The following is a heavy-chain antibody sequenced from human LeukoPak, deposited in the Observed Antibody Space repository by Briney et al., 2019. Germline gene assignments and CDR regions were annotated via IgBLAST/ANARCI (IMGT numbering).Heavy chain of an antibody. J-gene: IGHJ6*04. Sequence: GGSLRLSCAASGFTFSSYAMSWVRQAPGKGLEWVSAISGSGGSTYYADSVKGRFTISRDNSKNTLYLQMNSLRAEDTAVYYRAKGHYYGSGSYPILFYYYYYGMDVWGKGTTVTVSS. CDR1: GFTFSSYA. CDR3: AKGHYYGSGSYPILFYYYYYGMDV. V-gene: IGHV3-23*01. D-gene: IGHD3-10*01. CDR2: ISGSGGST.